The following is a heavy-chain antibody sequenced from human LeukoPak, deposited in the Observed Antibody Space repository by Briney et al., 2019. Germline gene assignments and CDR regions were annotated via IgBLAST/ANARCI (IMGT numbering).Heavy chain of an antibody. J-gene: IGHJ6*02. D-gene: IGHD3-9*01. CDR1: GYTFTRYY. V-gene: IGHV1-46*01. Sequence: ASVKVSCKASGYTFTRYYMHWVRQAPGQGLEGMGLINPSGGSTSYTQKFQGRVTVTRDKSTSTVYMELSSLRSEATAVYYGAREGGDYDASTGYGPGGMDVWGQGTTVTVSS. CDR2: INPSGGST. CDR3: AREGGDYDASTGYGPGGMDV.